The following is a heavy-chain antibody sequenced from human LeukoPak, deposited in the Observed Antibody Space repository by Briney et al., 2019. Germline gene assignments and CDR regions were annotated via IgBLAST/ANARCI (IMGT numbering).Heavy chain of an antibody. CDR3: ARVRYAWDPGLDY. D-gene: IGHD1-26*01. V-gene: IGHV4-34*01. CDR2: INHSGSS. J-gene: IGHJ4*02. Sequence: SETLSLTCAVYGGSFSGYYWSWIRQPPGKGLEWFGEINHSGSSNYNPSLKSRVTISVDTSKNQFSLKLSSVTAADTAVYYCARVRYAWDPGLDYRGQGTLVTVSS. CDR1: GGSFSGYY.